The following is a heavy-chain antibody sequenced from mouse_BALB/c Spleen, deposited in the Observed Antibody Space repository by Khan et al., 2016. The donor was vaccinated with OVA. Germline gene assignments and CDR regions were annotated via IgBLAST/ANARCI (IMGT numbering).Heavy chain of an antibody. CDR2: ISSGGHYT. V-gene: IGHV5-6*01. CDR3: ARLGYYYNSGGFAY. J-gene: IGHJ3*01. CDR1: GFTFSTYG. Sequence: EVQLQESGGDLVKTGGSLKISCAASGFTFSTYGMSWVRQTPDKRLEWVATISSGGHYTYYIDSVKGRFTISRDNAKSILYLQMTSLRSEDTAMYYCARLGYYYNSGGFAYWGQGTLVTVSA. D-gene: IGHD1-1*02.